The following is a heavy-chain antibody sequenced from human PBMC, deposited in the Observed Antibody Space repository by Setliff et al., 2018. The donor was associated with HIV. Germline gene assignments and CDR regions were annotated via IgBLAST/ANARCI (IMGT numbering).Heavy chain of an antibody. CDR2: IYYTGTT. CDR3: ARENGSGWVLDY. V-gene: IGHV4-59*01. CDR1: RGSISRYY. Sequence: SETLSLTCTVSRGSISRYYWSWIRQPPGKGLEWIGYIYYTGTTKYSPSLKSRVTMSVDTPKNQLSLKLSSLTAADTAVYYCARENGSGWVLDYWGQGTLVTVSS. J-gene: IGHJ4*02. D-gene: IGHD6-19*01.